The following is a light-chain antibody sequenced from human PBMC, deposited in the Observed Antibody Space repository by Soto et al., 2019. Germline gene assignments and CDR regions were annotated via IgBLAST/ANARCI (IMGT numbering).Light chain of an antibody. J-gene: IGKJ1*01. CDR3: MQGTHWPPWT. CDR2: KVS. CDR1: QSLVYSDGNIY. Sequence: DVVMTQSPLSLPVTLGQPASISCRSSQSLVYSDGNIYLNWFQQRPGQSPRRLIYKVSNRDSGVPDRLSGSGSGTDFTLKISRVEAEDVGVYYCMQGTHWPPWTFGQGTKVEIK. V-gene: IGKV2-30*01.